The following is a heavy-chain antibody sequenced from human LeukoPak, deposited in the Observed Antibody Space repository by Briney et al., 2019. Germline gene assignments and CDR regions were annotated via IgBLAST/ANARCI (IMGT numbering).Heavy chain of an antibody. V-gene: IGHV1-69*05. CDR2: IIPIFGTA. J-gene: IGHJ4*02. Sequence: ASVKVSCKASGGTFSSYAISWVLQAPGQGLEWMGGIIPIFGTANYAQKFQGRVTITTDESTSTAYMELSSLRSEDTAVYYCARDHWRGATRGFDYWGQGTLVTVSS. CDR3: ARDHWRGATRGFDY. CDR1: GGTFSSYA. D-gene: IGHD1-26*01.